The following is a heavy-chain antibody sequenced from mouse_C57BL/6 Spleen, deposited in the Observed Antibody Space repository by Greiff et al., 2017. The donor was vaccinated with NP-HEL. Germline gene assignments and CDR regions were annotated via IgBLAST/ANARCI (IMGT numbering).Heavy chain of an antibody. Sequence: EVQLQQSGPELVKPGASVKMSCKASGYTFTDYNMHWVKQSHGKSLEWIGYINPNNGGTSYNQKFKGKATLTVNKSSSTAYMELRSLTSEDSAVYYCARRRRAYDGYYVGYFDYWGQGTTLTVSS. J-gene: IGHJ2*01. D-gene: IGHD2-3*01. CDR1: GYTFTDYN. CDR3: ARRRRAYDGYYVGYFDY. V-gene: IGHV1-22*01. CDR2: INPNNGGT.